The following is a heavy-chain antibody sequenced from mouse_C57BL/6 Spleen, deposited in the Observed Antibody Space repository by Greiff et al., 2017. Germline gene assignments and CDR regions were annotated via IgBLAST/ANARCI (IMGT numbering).Heavy chain of an antibody. CDR3: TDDDDPFYAMDY. D-gene: IGHD2-4*01. CDR2: IYPGNSDT. CDR1: GYTFTSYW. V-gene: IGHV1-5*01. J-gene: IGHJ4*01. Sequence: VQLQQSGTVLARPGASVKMSCKTSGYTFTSYWMHWVKQRPGQGLEWIGAIYPGNSDTSYNQKFKGKAKLTAVTSASTAYMELSSLTNEDSAVYYCTDDDDPFYAMDYWGQGTSVTVSS.